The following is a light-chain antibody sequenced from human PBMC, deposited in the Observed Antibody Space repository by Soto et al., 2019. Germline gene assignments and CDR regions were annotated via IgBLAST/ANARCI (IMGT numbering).Light chain of an antibody. CDR2: GAS. J-gene: IGKJ1*01. CDR1: QSVSSSY. Sequence: EIVLTQSPGTLPLSPGERATLSCRASQSVSSSYLAWYQQKPGQAPRPLIYGASSRAIGIPDRFSGSGSGTDFTLTISRLEPEDFAVYYCQQYGSSPWTFSQWNKVEIK. V-gene: IGKV3-20*01. CDR3: QQYGSSPWT.